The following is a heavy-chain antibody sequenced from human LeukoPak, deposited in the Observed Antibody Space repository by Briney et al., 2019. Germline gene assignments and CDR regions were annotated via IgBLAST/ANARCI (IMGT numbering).Heavy chain of an antibody. CDR1: GFTFSSYA. J-gene: IGHJ4*02. Sequence: GGSLRLSCAASGFTFSSYAMSWVRQAPGKGLEWVSAISGSGGSTYYADSVKGRFTISRDNSKNTLYLQMNSLRAEDTAVYYCAKASAMIVVVSKHFDYWGQGALVTVSS. CDR3: AKASAMIVVVSKHFDY. V-gene: IGHV3-23*01. CDR2: ISGSGGST. D-gene: IGHD3-22*01.